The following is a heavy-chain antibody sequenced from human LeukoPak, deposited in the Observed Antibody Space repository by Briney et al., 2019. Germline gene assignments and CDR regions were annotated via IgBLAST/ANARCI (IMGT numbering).Heavy chain of an antibody. CDR1: GYTFTGYY. D-gene: IGHD3-10*02. Sequence: ASVKVSCKASGYTFTGYYMHWVRQAPGQGLEWMGWINPNSGGTNYAQKFQGRVTMTRETSISTAHMELSRLRSDDTAVYNCARDLSSGIFDYWGQGTLVTVSS. J-gene: IGHJ4*02. CDR2: INPNSGGT. CDR3: ARDLSSGIFDY. V-gene: IGHV1-2*02.